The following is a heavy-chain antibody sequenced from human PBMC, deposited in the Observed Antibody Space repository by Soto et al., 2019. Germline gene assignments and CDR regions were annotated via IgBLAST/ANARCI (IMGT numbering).Heavy chain of an antibody. J-gene: IGHJ4*02. CDR3: ARDWQWLSFYFDF. Sequence: GGSLRLSCAAYGFTFSTYNMNWVRQVPGKGLEWISYISSSSTRYYADSVKGRFTISRDNAKNSLYLQMNSLRDEDTAVYYCARDWQWLSFYFDFWGQGTLVTVSS. CDR2: ISSSSTR. V-gene: IGHV3-48*02. D-gene: IGHD6-19*01. CDR1: GFTFSTYN.